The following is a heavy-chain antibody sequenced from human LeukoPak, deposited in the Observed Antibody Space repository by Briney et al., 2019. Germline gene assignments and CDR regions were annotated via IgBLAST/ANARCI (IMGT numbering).Heavy chain of an antibody. CDR1: GYTLTELS. J-gene: IGHJ6*04. CDR3: ATSHFCSSTSCYNHYYYYGMDV. D-gene: IGHD2-2*02. V-gene: IGHV1-24*01. Sequence: ASVKVSCKVSGYTLTELSMHRVRQAPGKGLEWMGGFDPEDGETIYAQKFQGRVTMTEDTPTDTAYMELSSLRSEDTAVYYCATSHFCSSTSCYNHYYYYGMDVWGKGTTVTVSS. CDR2: FDPEDGET.